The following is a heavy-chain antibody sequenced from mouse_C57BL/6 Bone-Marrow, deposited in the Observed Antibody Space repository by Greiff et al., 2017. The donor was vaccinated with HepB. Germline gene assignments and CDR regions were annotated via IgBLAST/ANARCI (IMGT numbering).Heavy chain of an antibody. Sequence: VQLQQSGPGLVQPSQSLSITCTVSGFSLTSYGVHWVRQSPGKGLEWLGVIWRGGSTDYNAAFMSRLSITKDNSKSHVFFKMNSLQADDTAIYYCAKRITTVVATDYYAMDYWGQGTSVTVSS. V-gene: IGHV2-5*01. D-gene: IGHD1-1*01. J-gene: IGHJ4*01. CDR2: IWRGGST. CDR1: GFSLTSYG. CDR3: AKRITTVVATDYYAMDY.